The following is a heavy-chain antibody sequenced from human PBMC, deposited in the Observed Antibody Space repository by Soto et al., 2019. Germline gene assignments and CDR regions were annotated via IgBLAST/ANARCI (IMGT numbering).Heavy chain of an antibody. D-gene: IGHD3-22*01. J-gene: IGHJ4*02. CDR3: AKPWGSSGYGFDN. Sequence: QVQLVESGGGVVQPGRSLRLSCAASGFTVSSFAMHWVRQVPGKGLEWVAVISFDGRNTYYGDSVKGRFTISRDHSKNTLYLHMNGLRREDTAVYYCAKPWGSSGYGFDNWGQGTLVTVSS. V-gene: IGHV3-30*18. CDR1: GFTVSSFA. CDR2: ISFDGRNT.